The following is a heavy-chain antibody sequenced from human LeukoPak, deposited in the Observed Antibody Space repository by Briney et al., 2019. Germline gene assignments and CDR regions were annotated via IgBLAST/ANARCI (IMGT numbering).Heavy chain of an antibody. J-gene: IGHJ4*02. CDR1: GFTFSSYA. D-gene: IGHD3-22*01. CDR3: ARDSWHAVGASGYFEGDY. Sequence: GGSLRLSCAASGFTFSSYAMHWVRQAPGKGLEWVAVISYDGSNKYYADSVKGRFTISRDNAKNSLYLQMNSLRAEDTAVYYCARDSWHAVGASGYFEGDYWGQGTLVTVSS. V-gene: IGHV3-30*04. CDR2: ISYDGSNK.